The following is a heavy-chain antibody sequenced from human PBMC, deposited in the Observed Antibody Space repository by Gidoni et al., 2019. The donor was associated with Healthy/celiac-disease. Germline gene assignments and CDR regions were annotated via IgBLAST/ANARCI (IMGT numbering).Heavy chain of an antibody. CDR3: ARSSITIFGVVTDY. Sequence: QVQLQESGPGLVKPSQTLSLTCTVSGGSISSGSYYWSWIRQPAGKGLEWIGRIYTSGSTNYNPSLKSRVTISVDTSKNQFSLKLSSVTAADTAVYYCARSSITIFGVVTDYWGQGTLVTVSS. V-gene: IGHV4-61*02. CDR1: GGSISSGSYY. J-gene: IGHJ4*02. CDR2: IYTSGST. D-gene: IGHD3-3*01.